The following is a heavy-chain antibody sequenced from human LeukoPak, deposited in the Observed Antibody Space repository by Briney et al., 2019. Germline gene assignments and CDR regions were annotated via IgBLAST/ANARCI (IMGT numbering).Heavy chain of an antibody. CDR2: INDNGSTR. CDR1: GFTFSSYA. Sequence: GGSLRLSCGASGFTFSSYAMSWVRQAPGKGLEGVSGINDNGSTRFYAASVKGRFTSSRDNPKNTLYLQMNGLRVEDTAVYYCANFACCHYDSESGYWGQGTLVTVSS. V-gene: IGHV3-23*01. D-gene: IGHD3-22*01. CDR3: ANFACCHYDSESGY. J-gene: IGHJ4*02.